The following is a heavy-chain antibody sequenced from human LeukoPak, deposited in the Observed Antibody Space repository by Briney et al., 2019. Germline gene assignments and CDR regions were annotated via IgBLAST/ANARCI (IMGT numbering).Heavy chain of an antibody. CDR2: ISDSGHST. V-gene: IGHV3-23*01. CDR1: GFTFTNYD. CDR3: ARDTSGYTFDD. J-gene: IGHJ4*02. Sequence: GGSLRLSCAASGFTFTNYDMSWVRQAPGKGLEWVSTISDSGHSTSYADSVKGRFTISRDNAKNSLYLQMNSLRAEDTAVYYYARDTSGYTFDDWGQGTLVTVSS. D-gene: IGHD5-18*01.